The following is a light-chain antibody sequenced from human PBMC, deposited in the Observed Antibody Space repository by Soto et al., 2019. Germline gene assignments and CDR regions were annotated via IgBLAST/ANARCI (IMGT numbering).Light chain of an antibody. Sequence: IQMTQSASSLSASVGDRVTITCRASQSISNSLNWYQQKPGKAPDLLIYAASNLQSGVPSRFTGSGSGTDFTLTISSLQPEDFTTYYCQQSYSSPQMYTFGQGTKVDIK. CDR2: AAS. CDR1: QSISNS. CDR3: QQSYSSPQMYT. J-gene: IGKJ2*01. V-gene: IGKV1-39*01.